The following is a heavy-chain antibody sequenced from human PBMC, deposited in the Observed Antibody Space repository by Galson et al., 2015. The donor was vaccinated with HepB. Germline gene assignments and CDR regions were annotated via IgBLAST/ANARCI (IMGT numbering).Heavy chain of an antibody. J-gene: IGHJ6*03. CDR1: GGTFSSYA. D-gene: IGHD2-2*02. CDR3: ASNERYCSSTSCYKSYYMDV. V-gene: IGHV1-69*13. Sequence: SVKVSCKASGGTFSSYAISWVRQAPGQGLEWMGGIIPIFGTANYAQKFQGRVTITADESTSTAYMELSSLRSEDTAVYYCASNERYCSSTSCYKSYYMDVWGKGTTVSVSS. CDR2: IIPIFGTA.